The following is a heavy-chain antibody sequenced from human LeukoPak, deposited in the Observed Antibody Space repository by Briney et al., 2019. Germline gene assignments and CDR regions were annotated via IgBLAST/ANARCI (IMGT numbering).Heavy chain of an antibody. CDR1: GYTFTGYY. V-gene: IGHV1-2*02. CDR3: ARARDSSGYRGIFDY. CDR2: INPNSGGT. Sequence: ASVKVSCKASGYTFTGYYMHWVRQAPGQGLEWMGWINPNSGGTNYAQKFQGRVTMTRDTSISTAYMELSRLRSDDTAVYYCARARDSSGYRGIFDYWGQGTLVTVSS. D-gene: IGHD3-22*01. J-gene: IGHJ4*02.